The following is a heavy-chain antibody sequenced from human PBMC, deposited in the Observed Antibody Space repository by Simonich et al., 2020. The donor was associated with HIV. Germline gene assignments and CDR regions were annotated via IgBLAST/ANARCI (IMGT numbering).Heavy chain of an antibody. CDR3: ARGTQRASWGYPPRHWFDT. Sequence: QVQLQQWGAGLLKPSETLSLTCAVYGGSFSGYYWTWIRQPPGKGLKWIGEVINSGGPYHNPSARSRLTISLDTSKGQFSLKLTSVTAAYTAVYFCARGTQRASWGYPPRHWFDTWGQGTLVTVSS. D-gene: IGHD7-27*01. CDR2: VINSGGP. CDR1: GGSFSGYY. J-gene: IGHJ5*02. V-gene: IGHV4-34*12.